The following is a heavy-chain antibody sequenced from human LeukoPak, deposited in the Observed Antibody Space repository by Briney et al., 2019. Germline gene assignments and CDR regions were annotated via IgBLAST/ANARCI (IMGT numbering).Heavy chain of an antibody. Sequence: GESLKISCKGSGYSFTSYWIGWVRQMPGKGLEWMGIIYPGDSDTRYSPSFQGQVTISADKSISTAYLQWSSLKASDTAMYYCATNNGSGGGGNAFDIWGQGTMVTVSS. V-gene: IGHV5-51*01. CDR2: IYPGDSDT. D-gene: IGHD3-10*01. J-gene: IGHJ3*02. CDR3: ATNNGSGGGGNAFDI. CDR1: GYSFTSYW.